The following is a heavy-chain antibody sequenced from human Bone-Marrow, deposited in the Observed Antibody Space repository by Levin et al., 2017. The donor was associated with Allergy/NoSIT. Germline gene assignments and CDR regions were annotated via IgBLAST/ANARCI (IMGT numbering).Heavy chain of an antibody. J-gene: IGHJ4*02. V-gene: IGHV1-69*01. D-gene: IGHD2-21*01. CDR2: IIPVFGTT. CDR3: ARGGDTVLSYFDY. CDR1: GGSFSTYG. Sequence: KISCKASGGSFSTYGISWVRQAPGQGLEWMGVIIPVFGTTSYAQKFQGRVTLSADESARTAYMELRSLRSEDTALYYCARGGDTVLSYFDYWSQGTLITVSS.